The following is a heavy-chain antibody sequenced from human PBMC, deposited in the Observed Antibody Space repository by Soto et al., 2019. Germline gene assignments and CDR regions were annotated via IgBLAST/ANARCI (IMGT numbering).Heavy chain of an antibody. J-gene: IGHJ6*02. Sequence: HPGGSLRLSCAASGFTVSSNYMSWVRQAPGKGLEWVSVIYSGSSTYYADSVKGRFTISRDNSKNTLYLQMNSLRAEDTAVYYCARVGLPVGNYGMGVWGQGTTVTVSS. CDR1: GFTVSSNY. V-gene: IGHV3-53*01. CDR2: IYSGSST. D-gene: IGHD3-16*01. CDR3: ARVGLPVGNYGMGV.